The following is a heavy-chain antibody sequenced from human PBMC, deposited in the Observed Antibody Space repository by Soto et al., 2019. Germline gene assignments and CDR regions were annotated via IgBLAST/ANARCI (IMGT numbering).Heavy chain of an antibody. CDR3: ARQSLGNIRLRGFDY. J-gene: IGHJ4*02. D-gene: IGHD1-1*01. Sequence: QVQLVESGGGVVQPGRSLRLSCAASGFTFSDYGMHWVRQAPGKGLEWVAVIWYDGSEKYYADSVKGRFTISRDNSKNTLYLQMNSLRAEDTAVYYCARQSLGNIRLRGFDYWGQGALVTFSS. CDR1: GFTFSDYG. CDR2: IWYDGSEK. V-gene: IGHV3-33*01.